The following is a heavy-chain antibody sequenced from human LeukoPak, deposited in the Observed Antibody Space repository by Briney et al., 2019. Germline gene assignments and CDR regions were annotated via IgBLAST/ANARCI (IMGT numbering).Heavy chain of an antibody. D-gene: IGHD1-26*01. J-gene: IGHJ2*01. CDR1: GGSIGSTTNF. CDR2: MSSSGYS. CDR3: ARVWAFGYFDV. Sequence: SETLTLTCTVSGGSIGSTTNFWGWLRQPPGKGLEWIGDMSSSGYSHYTPSLKSRVSISIDTSKNQFSLRLSSVTAADTALYYCARVWAFGYFDVWGRGARVTVSS. V-gene: IGHV4-39*07.